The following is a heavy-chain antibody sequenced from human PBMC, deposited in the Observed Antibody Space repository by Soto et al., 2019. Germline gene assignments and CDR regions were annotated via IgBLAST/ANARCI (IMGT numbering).Heavy chain of an antibody. V-gene: IGHV2-5*02. Sequence: QITLKESGPTLVKPTQTLTLTCTFSGFSLSTSGVGVGWIRQPPGKALEWLALIYWDDDKRYSPSLKSRFTITTDPSXXQXLXXITNTDPVGTSTYYWTPRREGLLGFGLQKNNWFDPWGQGTLVTVSS. J-gene: IGHJ5*02. CDR3: TPRREGLLGFGLQKNNWFDP. CDR1: GFSLSTSGVG. CDR2: IYWDDDK. D-gene: IGHD3-10*01.